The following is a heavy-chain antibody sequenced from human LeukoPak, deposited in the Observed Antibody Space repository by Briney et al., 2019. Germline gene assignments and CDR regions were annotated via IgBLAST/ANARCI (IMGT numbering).Heavy chain of an antibody. CDR1: GYTFTSYG. J-gene: IGHJ6*02. Sequence: GSSVKVSCKASGYTFTSYGISWVRQAPGQGLEWMGWISAYNGNTNYAQKLQGRVTMTTDTSTSTAYMELRSLRSDDTAVYYCARYYDILTGYSKASPTYGMDVWGQGTTVTVSS. CDR3: ARYYDILTGYSKASPTYGMDV. CDR2: ISAYNGNT. D-gene: IGHD3-9*01. V-gene: IGHV1-18*01.